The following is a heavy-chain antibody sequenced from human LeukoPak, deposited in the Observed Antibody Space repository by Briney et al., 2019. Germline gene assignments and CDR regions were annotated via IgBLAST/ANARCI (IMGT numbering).Heavy chain of an antibody. CDR2: IIPILGIA. J-gene: IGHJ6*02. D-gene: IGHD2-15*01. Sequence: GASVKVSCKASGGTFSSYATSWVRQAPGQGLEWMGRIIPILGIANYAQKFQGRVTITADKSTSTAYMELSSLRSEDTAVYYCARDRGYCSGGSCYIPEYGMDVWGQGTTVTVSS. V-gene: IGHV1-69*04. CDR1: GGTFSSYA. CDR3: ARDRGYCSGGSCYIPEYGMDV.